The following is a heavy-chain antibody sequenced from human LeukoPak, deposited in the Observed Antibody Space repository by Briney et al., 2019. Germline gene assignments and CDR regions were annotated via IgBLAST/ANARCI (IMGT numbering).Heavy chain of an antibody. V-gene: IGHV1-69*05. CDR2: IIPIFGTA. Sequence: SVKVSCKASGGTFSSYAISWVRQAPGQGLEWMGGIIPIFGTANYAQKLQGRVTMTTDTSTSTAYMELRSLRSDDTAVFYCARVRDYYYDTTTYYYFDYWGQGTLVTVSS. CDR3: ARVRDYYYDTTTYYYFDY. D-gene: IGHD3-22*01. J-gene: IGHJ4*02. CDR1: GGTFSSYA.